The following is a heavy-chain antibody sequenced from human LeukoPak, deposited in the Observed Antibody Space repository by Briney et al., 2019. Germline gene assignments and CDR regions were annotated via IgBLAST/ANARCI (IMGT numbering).Heavy chain of an antibody. D-gene: IGHD1-26*01. CDR3: ARTATSKRSDEYYYGMDV. Sequence: GSLRLSCAASGFPFSSYWMNWVRQAPGKGLEWVANIKQTGSEKNYVDSVKGRFTISRDNAENSLYLQMDSLRAEDTAVYYCARTATSKRSDEYYYGMDVWGQGTTVTVSS. CDR1: GFPFSSYW. CDR2: IKQTGSEK. V-gene: IGHV3-7*01. J-gene: IGHJ6*02.